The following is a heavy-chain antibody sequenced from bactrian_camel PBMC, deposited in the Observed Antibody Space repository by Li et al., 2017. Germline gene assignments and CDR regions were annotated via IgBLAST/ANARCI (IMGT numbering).Heavy chain of an antibody. D-gene: IGHD1*01. Sequence: QVQLVESGGGLVQPGGSLRLSCAPSGFTYYMYLSWVRQAPGKGLEGVSSISSGGGNTYYADSVKGRFTISKDNAKNTLYLQMNDLNPEDTAMYYCVAGYMRYCTHIRPQDFTYRGQGTQVTVS. V-gene: IGHV3S1*01. CDR1: GFTYYMYL. CDR2: ISSGGGNT. J-gene: IGHJ6*01. CDR3: VAGYMRYCTHIRPQDFTY.